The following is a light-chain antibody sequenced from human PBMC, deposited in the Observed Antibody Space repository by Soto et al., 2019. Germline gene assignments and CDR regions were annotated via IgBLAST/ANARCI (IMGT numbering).Light chain of an antibody. J-gene: IGKJ1*01. Sequence: DIQMTQSPSSLSAAVGARVTLTCQASQDINSYLSWYQQRPGKAPKLLIYDAFTLETGVPSRFSGRGSGTEFTLTISSLQADDYATFYCQQYHTDWTFGQGTKVDIK. CDR1: QDINSY. CDR3: QQYHTDWT. CDR2: DAF. V-gene: IGKV1-33*01.